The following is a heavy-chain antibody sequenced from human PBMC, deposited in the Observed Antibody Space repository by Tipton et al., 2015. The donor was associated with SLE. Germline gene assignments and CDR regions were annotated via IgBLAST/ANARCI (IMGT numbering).Heavy chain of an antibody. V-gene: IGHV3-7*01. CDR2: IKEDGNDE. CDR3: VRDSYRFMDV. CDR1: GFTFSTYW. J-gene: IGHJ6*02. Sequence: GSLRLSCVASGFTFSTYWMTWVRQAPGKGLEWVASIKEDGNDEYYVDSVKGRFTISRDNAKNSLFLRMNSLRAEDTAMYYCVRDSYRFMDVWGQGTTVTVSS. D-gene: IGHD2-2*01.